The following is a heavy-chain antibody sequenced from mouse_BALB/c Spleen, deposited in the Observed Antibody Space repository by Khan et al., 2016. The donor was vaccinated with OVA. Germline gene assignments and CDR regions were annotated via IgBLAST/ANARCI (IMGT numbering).Heavy chain of an antibody. D-gene: IGHD3-2*02. V-gene: IGHV3-2*02. CDR2: ISYSGNT. CDR1: GYSITSDYA. CDR3: ARIQGGDFDY. J-gene: IGHJ2*01. Sequence: EVQLVESGPGLVKPSQSLSLTCTVTGYSITSDYAWNWIRQFPGNKLEWMGYISYSGNTKYNPSLKSRISITRDTSKNQFFLQLNFVTIEETATYYCARIQGGDFDYWGQGTTLTVSS.